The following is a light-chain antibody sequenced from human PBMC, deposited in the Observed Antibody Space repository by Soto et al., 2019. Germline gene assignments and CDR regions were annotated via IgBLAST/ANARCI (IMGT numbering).Light chain of an antibody. CDR3: HQYGMSPQT. V-gene: IGKV3-20*01. Sequence: EIVLTQSPGALSLSPGESATLSCRASQSVSDTHVAWYQQRPGQAPRLLIYDASRRDIGVPDRFSGSGSGTDLTLTISGLEPEDFAVYFCHQYGMSPQTFGQGTKVDVK. CDR1: QSVSDTH. J-gene: IGKJ1*01. CDR2: DAS.